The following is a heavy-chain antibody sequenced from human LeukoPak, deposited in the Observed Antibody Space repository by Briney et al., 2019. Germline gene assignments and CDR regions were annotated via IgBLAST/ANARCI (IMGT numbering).Heavy chain of an antibody. V-gene: IGHV1-8*01. CDR1: GYTFTSYD. Sequence: ASVKVSCKASGYTFTSYDINWVRQAPGQGLEWMGWINPNSGDTGYAKKFQGKVTMTRNTSISTAYMEASSLRSEDTAVYYCARGYSYVYNYWGQGTLVTVSS. CDR3: ARGYSYVYNY. J-gene: IGHJ4*02. CDR2: INPNSGDT. D-gene: IGHD5-18*01.